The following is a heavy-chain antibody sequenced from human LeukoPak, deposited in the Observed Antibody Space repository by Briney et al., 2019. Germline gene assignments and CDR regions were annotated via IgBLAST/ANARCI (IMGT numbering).Heavy chain of an antibody. CDR3: ARDFDY. V-gene: IGHV4-59*12. J-gene: IGHJ4*02. CDR1: GGSISSYY. Sequence: SETLSLTCTVSGGSISSYYWSWIRQPPGKGLEWIGYIYYSGSTNYNPSLKSRVTISVDTSKNQFSLKLSSVTAADTAVYYCARDFDYWGQGTLVTVSS. CDR2: IYYSGST.